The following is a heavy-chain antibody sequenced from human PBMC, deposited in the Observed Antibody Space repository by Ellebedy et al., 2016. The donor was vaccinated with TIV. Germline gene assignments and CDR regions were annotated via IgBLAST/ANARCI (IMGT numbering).Heavy chain of an antibody. J-gene: IGHJ6*02. CDR3: ARDLWGSVSYGMDV. CDR2: IWYDGSNK. CDR1: GFTFSSYG. V-gene: IGHV3-33*01. Sequence: GESLKISXAASGFTFSSYGMHWVRQAPGKGLEWVAVIWYDGSNKYYADPVKGRFTISRDNSKNTLYLQMNSLRAEDTAVYYCARDLWGSVSYGMDVWGQGTTVTVSS. D-gene: IGHD2-8*02.